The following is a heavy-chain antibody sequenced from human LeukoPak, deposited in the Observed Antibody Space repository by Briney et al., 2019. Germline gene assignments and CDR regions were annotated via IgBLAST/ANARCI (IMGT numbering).Heavy chain of an antibody. V-gene: IGHV3-21*01. CDR3: ARDYSRVNTDIVVVPAAID. CDR2: ISSSSSYI. J-gene: IGHJ4*02. CDR1: GFTFSSYS. Sequence: GGSLRLSCAASGFTFSSYSMNWVRQAPGKGLEWVSSISSSSSYIYYADSVKGRFTISRDNAKNSLYLQMNSLRAEDTAVYYCARDYSRVNTDIVVVPAAIDWGQGTLVTVSS. D-gene: IGHD2-2*01.